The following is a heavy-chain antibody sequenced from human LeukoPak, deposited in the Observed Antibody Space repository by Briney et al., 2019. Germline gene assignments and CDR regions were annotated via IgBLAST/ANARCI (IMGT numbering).Heavy chain of an antibody. CDR1: GGSINNYY. V-gene: IGHV4-4*07. CDR3: ARDRGTWNDDGFDY. CDR2: IYTSGST. D-gene: IGHD1-1*01. J-gene: IGHJ4*02. Sequence: SETLSLTCTVSGGSINNYYWSWIRQPAGKGLEWIGRIYTSGSTNYNPSLKSRVTMSVDTSKNQFSLKLSSVTAADTAVYYCARDRGTWNDDGFDYWGQGTLVTVSS.